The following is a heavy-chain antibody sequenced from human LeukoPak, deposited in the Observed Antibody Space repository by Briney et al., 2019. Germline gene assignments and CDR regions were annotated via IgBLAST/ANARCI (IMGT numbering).Heavy chain of an antibody. D-gene: IGHD6-13*01. CDR2: INHNAEMI. CDR3: ARQHSSSWYYFDY. Sequence: GGSLRLSCEGSGFPFGSYVMSWVRQAPGKGLEWIAYINHNAEMIFYPDFVKGRFTISRDNSKNTLYLQMNSLRAEDTAVYYCARQHSSSWYYFDYWGQGTLVTVSS. J-gene: IGHJ4*02. V-gene: IGHV3-23*01. CDR1: GFPFGSYV.